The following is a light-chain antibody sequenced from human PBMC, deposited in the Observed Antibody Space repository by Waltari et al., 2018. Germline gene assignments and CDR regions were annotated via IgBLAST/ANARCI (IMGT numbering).Light chain of an antibody. V-gene: IGLV4-69*01. Sequence: QLVLTQSPSASASLGASVKLTCTLSSGHSTYAIARHQQQPEKGPRYLMKLNTDGSHNEGDGIPDRVSGSSSGAERYLTISSLQSEDEADYYCQTWDTDSYVIFGGGTKLTVL. CDR3: QTWDTDSYVI. CDR2: LNTDGSH. J-gene: IGLJ2*01. CDR1: SGHSTYA.